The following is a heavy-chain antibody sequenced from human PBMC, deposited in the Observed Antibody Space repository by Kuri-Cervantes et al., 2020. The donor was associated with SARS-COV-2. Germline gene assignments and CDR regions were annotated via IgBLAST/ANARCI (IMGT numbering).Heavy chain of an antibody. J-gene: IGHJ6*03. D-gene: IGHD7-27*01. Sequence: SVKVSCKASGGTFSSYAISWVRQAPGQGLEWMGGIIPIFGTANYAQEFQGRVTITTDESTSTAYMELSSPRSEDTAVYYCARDRGQLGIGVYYYYYMDVWGKGTTVTVSS. V-gene: IGHV1-69*05. CDR1: GGTFSSYA. CDR3: ARDRGQLGIGVYYYYYMDV. CDR2: IIPIFGTA.